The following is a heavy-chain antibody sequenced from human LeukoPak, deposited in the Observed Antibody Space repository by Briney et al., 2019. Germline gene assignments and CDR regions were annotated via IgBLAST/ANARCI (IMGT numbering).Heavy chain of an antibody. CDR3: ARDMRDGFNRFDP. J-gene: IGHJ5*02. D-gene: IGHD5-24*01. V-gene: IGHV1-2*02. CDR1: GYTFTGYY. CDR2: INPNSGGT. Sequence: ASVKVSCKASGYTFTGYYMHWVRQAPGQGLEWMGWINPNSGGTNYAQKFQGRVTMTRDTSISTAYMELSRLRSDDTAVYYCARDMRDGFNRFDPLGRGTLVTVSS.